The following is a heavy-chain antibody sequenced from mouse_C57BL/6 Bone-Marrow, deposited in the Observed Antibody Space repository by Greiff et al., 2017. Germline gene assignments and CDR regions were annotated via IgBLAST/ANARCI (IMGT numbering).Heavy chain of an antibody. Sequence: QVQLQQSGAELVKPGASVKLSCKASGYTFTSYWMQWVKQRPGQGLEWIGEIDPSDSYTNYNQKFKGKATLTVDTSSSTAYMQLSSLTSEDSAVYYCARRLYDYDWFAYWGQGTLVTVSA. CDR3: ARRLYDYDWFAY. D-gene: IGHD2-4*01. J-gene: IGHJ3*01. V-gene: IGHV1-50*01. CDR2: IDPSDSYT. CDR1: GYTFTSYW.